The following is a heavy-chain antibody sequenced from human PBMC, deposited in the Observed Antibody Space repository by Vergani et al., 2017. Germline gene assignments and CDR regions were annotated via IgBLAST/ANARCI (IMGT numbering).Heavy chain of an antibody. CDR2: IYSGGST. D-gene: IGHD3-22*01. CDR3: ARDGMYYDSSGNDAFDI. V-gene: IGHV3-53*01. J-gene: IGHJ3*02. CDR1: GFTVSSNY. Sequence: EVQLVESGGGLIQPGGSLRLSCAASGFTVSSNYMSWVRQAPGKGLEWVSVIYSGGSTYYADSVKGRFTISRDNSKNTLYLQMNSLRAEDTAVYYCARDGMYYDSSGNDAFDIWGQGTMVTVSS.